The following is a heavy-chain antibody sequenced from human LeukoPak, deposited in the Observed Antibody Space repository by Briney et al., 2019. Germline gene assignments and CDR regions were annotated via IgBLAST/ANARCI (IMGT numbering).Heavy chain of an antibody. CDR2: ISGSAHKI. Sequence: GGSLRLSCAASGFTFSSYWMNWVRQAPEKGLDWVSVISGSAHKIRYADSVKGRFTISRDNSENIVYLQMNNLRAEDTAVYYCAGRVTGYSSGYVYWGQGTLVTVSS. CDR3: AGRVTGYSSGYVY. V-gene: IGHV3-23*01. CDR1: GFTFSSYW. D-gene: IGHD5-18*01. J-gene: IGHJ4*02.